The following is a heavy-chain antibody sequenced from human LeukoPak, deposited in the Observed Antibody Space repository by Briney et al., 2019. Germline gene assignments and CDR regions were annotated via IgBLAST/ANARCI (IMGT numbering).Heavy chain of an antibody. D-gene: IGHD6-13*01. CDR1: GFTFSSYS. CDR3: ARDWPTIAAAGTIPEYFQH. CDR2: ISSSSSYI. Sequence: PGGSLRLSCSASGFTFSSYSMNWVRQAPGKGLEWVSSISSSSSYIYYADSVKGRFTISRDNAKNSLYLQMNSLRAEDTAVYYCARDWPTIAAAGTIPEYFQHWGQGTLVTVSS. V-gene: IGHV3-21*01. J-gene: IGHJ1*01.